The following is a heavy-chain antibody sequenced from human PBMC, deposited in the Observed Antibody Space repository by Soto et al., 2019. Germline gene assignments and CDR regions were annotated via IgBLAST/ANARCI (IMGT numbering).Heavy chain of an antibody. Sequence: QVQLVESGGGVVQPGRSLRLSCAASGFTFSSYAMHWVRQAPGKGLEWVAVISYDGSNKYYADSVKGRFTISRDKSKNTLYLQMNSLRAEDTAVYYCAREGHYDYVWGGYRKAYYFDYWGQGTLVTVSS. J-gene: IGHJ4*02. CDR3: AREGHYDYVWGGYRKAYYFDY. D-gene: IGHD3-16*02. CDR2: ISYDGSNK. CDR1: GFTFSSYA. V-gene: IGHV3-30-3*01.